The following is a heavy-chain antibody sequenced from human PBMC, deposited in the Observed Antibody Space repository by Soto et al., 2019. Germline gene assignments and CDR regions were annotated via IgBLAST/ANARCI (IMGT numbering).Heavy chain of an antibody. Sequence: ASVKVSCKASGYRFNAYYIHWVRQAPGQGLEWMGWINPNSGGTEHAQNLQGRVTMTRDTAITTAYMELSSLRSDDTAVYYCARKHSLDYIRWGLDPWGQGTLVTVSS. V-gene: IGHV1-2*02. CDR2: INPNSGGT. J-gene: IGHJ5*02. CDR3: ARKHSLDYIRWGLDP. CDR1: GYRFNAYY. D-gene: IGHD4-4*01.